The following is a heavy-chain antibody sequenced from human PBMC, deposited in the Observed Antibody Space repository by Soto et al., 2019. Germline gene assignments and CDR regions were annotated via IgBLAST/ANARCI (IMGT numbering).Heavy chain of an antibody. J-gene: IGHJ4*02. Sequence: SETLSLTCTVSGGSISSSSYYWGWIRQPPGKGLEWIGSIYYSGSTYYNPSLKSRVTISVDTSKNQFSLKLSSVTAADTAVYYCARPYCSGGSCYYVWGQGTLVTVSS. CDR2: IYYSGST. CDR3: ARPYCSGGSCYYV. V-gene: IGHV4-39*01. CDR1: GGSISSSSYY. D-gene: IGHD2-15*01.